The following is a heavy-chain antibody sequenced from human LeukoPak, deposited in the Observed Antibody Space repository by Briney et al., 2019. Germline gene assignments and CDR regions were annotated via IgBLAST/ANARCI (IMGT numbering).Heavy chain of an antibody. CDR2: IYTSGST. D-gene: IGHD2-2*01. V-gene: IGHV4-4*07. CDR1: GGSISSYY. CDR3: AREVGYCSSTSCTCDY. Sequence: PSETLSLTCTVSGGSISSYYWSWIRQPAGKGLEWIGRIYTSGSTNYNPSLKSRVTMSVDTSKNQFSLKLSSVTAADTAVYYCAREVGYCSSTSCTCDYWGQGTLVTVS. J-gene: IGHJ4*02.